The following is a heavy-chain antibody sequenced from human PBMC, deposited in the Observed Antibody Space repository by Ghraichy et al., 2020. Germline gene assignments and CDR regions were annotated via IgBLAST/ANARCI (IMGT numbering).Heavy chain of an antibody. D-gene: IGHD3-22*01. CDR2: IYYSGST. CDR3: ARDRPGYDSSAGSFDY. CDR1: GGSISSGGYY. Sequence: SETLSLTCTVSGGSISSGGYYWSWIRQHPGKGLEWIGYIYYSGSTYYNPSLKSRVTISVDTSKNQFSLKLSSVTAADTAVYYCARDRPGYDSSAGSFDYWGQGTLVTVSS. V-gene: IGHV4-31*03. J-gene: IGHJ4*02.